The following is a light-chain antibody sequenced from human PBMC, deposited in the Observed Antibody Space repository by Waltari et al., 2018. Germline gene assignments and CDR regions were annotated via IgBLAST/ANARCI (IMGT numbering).Light chain of an antibody. CDR1: PSISSW. V-gene: IGKV1-5*03. J-gene: IGKJ1*01. Sequence: DIQMTQSPSTLSASVGDRVTITCRASPSISSWVAWYQQKPGKAPKLLIYKASSLESGVPSRFSGSGSGTEFTLTISSLQPDDFATYYCQQYNSYPGTFGQGTKVEIK. CDR2: KAS. CDR3: QQYNSYPGT.